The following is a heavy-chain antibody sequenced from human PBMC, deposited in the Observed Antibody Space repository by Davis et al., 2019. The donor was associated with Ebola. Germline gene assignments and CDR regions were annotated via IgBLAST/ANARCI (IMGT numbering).Heavy chain of an antibody. D-gene: IGHD3-3*01. CDR1: GVSFSSGAYY. CDR3: ARDFWNGYPRAYGLDV. Sequence: MPSETLSLTCSVSGVSFSSGAYYWSWIRQPPGKGLEWIGYIFNSGSTTYNPSLKSRVTMSVDTSKNQFSLNLRSVTAADTAIYYCARDFWNGYPRAYGLDVWGRGTTVTVTS. CDR2: IFNSGST. V-gene: IGHV4-61*08. J-gene: IGHJ6*02.